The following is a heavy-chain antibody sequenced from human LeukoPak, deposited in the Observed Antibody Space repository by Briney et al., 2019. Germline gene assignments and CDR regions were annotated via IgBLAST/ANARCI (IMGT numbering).Heavy chain of an antibody. CDR3: AKSLGGIFYYYYMDV. J-gene: IGHJ6*03. D-gene: IGHD3-16*01. CDR2: ISGSGGST. Sequence: GGSLRLSCAASGFTVSSNYMSWVRQAPGRGLEWVSAISGSGGSTYYADSVKGRFTISRDNSKNTLYLQMNSLRAEDTAVYYCAKSLGGIFYYYYMDVWGKGTTVTVSS. V-gene: IGHV3-23*01. CDR1: GFTVSSNY.